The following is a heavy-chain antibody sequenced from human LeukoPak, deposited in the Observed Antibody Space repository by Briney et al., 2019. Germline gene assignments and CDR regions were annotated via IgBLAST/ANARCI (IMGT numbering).Heavy chain of an antibody. J-gene: IGHJ3*01. CDR1: GFTFSSYA. CDR2: ISGSGGST. Sequence: PWGPLRLSCAASGFTFSSYAMSWVRQAPGKGLEWVSAISGSGGSTYYADSVKGRFTISRDNAKNSLYLQMNSLRAEDTAVYYCANLDGFDFWGQGTMVTVSS. V-gene: IGHV3-23*01. CDR3: ANLDGFDF.